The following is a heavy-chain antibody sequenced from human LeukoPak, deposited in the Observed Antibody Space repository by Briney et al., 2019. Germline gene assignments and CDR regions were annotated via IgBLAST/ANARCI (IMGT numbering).Heavy chain of an antibody. D-gene: IGHD3-3*02. Sequence: SETLSLTCTVSGGSISSYYRSWIRQPPGKGLEWIGYIYYSGSTNYNPSLKSRVTISVDTSKNQFSLKLSSVTAADTAVYYCARHFSTYSYGLDVWGQGTTVTVSS. V-gene: IGHV4-59*01. CDR2: IYYSGST. CDR3: ARHFSTYSYGLDV. J-gene: IGHJ6*02. CDR1: GGSISSYY.